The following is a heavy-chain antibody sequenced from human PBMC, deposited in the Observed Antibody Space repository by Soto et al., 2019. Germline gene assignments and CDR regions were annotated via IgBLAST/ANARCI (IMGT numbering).Heavy chain of an antibody. D-gene: IGHD6-13*01. J-gene: IGHJ4*02. CDR3: ARDFQGSSWPDY. Sequence: GASVKVSCKASGGTFSSYAISWVRQAPGQGLEWMGGIIPIFGTANYAQKFQGRVTITADESTSTAYMELSSLRSEDTAVYYCARDFQGSSWPDYWGQGTLVTVSS. CDR1: GGTFSSYA. V-gene: IGHV1-69*13. CDR2: IIPIFGTA.